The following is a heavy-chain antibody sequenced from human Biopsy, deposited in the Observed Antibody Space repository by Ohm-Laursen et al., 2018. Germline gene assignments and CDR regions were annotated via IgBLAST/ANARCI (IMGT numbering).Heavy chain of an antibody. CDR1: GGSFTGHY. Sequence: TLSLTCTVSGGSFTGHYWSWIRQPPGKGLEWIGHISCTGYTGYNSSLKSRVTISVDTSRNHFPLRLSLLTAADTAVYYCARGSNDFGGLYFPRWGQGTLLTVSS. CDR3: ARGSNDFGGLYFPR. J-gene: IGHJ4*02. CDR2: ISCTGYT. V-gene: IGHV4-59*11. D-gene: IGHD4-23*01.